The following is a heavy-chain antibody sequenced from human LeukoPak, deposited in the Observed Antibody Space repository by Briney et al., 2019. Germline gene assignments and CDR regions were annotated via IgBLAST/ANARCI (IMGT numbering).Heavy chain of an antibody. CDR2: INPNCGDT. J-gene: IGHJ5*02. D-gene: IGHD1-26*01. CDR1: GYTFTDYY. V-gene: IGHV1-2*02. Sequence: GASVKVSCKASGYTFTDYYIYWVRQAPGQGLEWMGWINPNCGDTNYALRFQDRVTMTSDTSISTAYMELSRLRSDDTAVYYCARDAIGVVGTISWFDPWGQGTLVTVSS. CDR3: ARDAIGVVGTISWFDP.